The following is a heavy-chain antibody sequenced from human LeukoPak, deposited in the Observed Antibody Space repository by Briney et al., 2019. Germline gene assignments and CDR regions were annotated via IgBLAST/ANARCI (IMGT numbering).Heavy chain of an antibody. Sequence: QPGGSLRLSCAASGFTFSSYWMHWVRQAPGKGLVWVSAISGSGGSTYYADSVKGRFTISRDNSKNTLYLQMNSLRAEDTAVYYCAKAFNYYDSSGYYEDYFDYWGQGTLVTVSS. J-gene: IGHJ4*02. D-gene: IGHD3-22*01. CDR1: GFTFSSYW. CDR3: AKAFNYYDSSGYYEDYFDY. CDR2: ISGSGGST. V-gene: IGHV3-23*01.